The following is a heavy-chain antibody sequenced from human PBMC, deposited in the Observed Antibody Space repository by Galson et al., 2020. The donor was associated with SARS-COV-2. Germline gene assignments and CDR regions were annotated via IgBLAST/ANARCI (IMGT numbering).Heavy chain of an antibody. CDR3: ARSMGRMTKIGS. CDR1: GGSISSGSSY. V-gene: IGHV4-61*01. Sequence: SETLSLTCTVSGGSISSGSSYWSWIRQPPGKGLEWIGYMFYSGRTNYNSSLKSRVTISLDTSKNQFSLKLSFVTAADTAVYFCARSMGRMTKIGSWGQGTLVTVSS. D-gene: IGHD4-17*01. CDR2: MFYSGRT. J-gene: IGHJ4*02.